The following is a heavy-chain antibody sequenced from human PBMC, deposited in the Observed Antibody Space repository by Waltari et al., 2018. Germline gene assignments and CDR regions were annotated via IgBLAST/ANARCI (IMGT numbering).Heavy chain of an antibody. CDR1: GFTFSSYA. V-gene: IGHV3-23*01. CDR3: AKDHSVRFLEWLLGPDPAHFDY. J-gene: IGHJ4*02. D-gene: IGHD3-3*01. CDR2: SRGSGGST. Sequence: EVQLLESGGGLVQPGGSLRLSCAASGFTFSSYAMSWVRQAPGQGMALVSASRGSGGSTYYADSVKGRFTISRDNSKNTLYLQMNSLRAEDTAVYYCAKDHSVRFLEWLLGPDPAHFDYWGQGTLVTVSS.